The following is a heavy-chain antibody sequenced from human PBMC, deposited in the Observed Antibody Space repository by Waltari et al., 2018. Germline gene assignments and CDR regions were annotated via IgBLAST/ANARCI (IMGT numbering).Heavy chain of an antibody. V-gene: IGHV4-38-2*01. CDR1: GYSISSGYY. J-gene: IGHJ4*02. D-gene: IGHD3-22*01. CDR3: ARVPDSSGCVDY. CDR2: IYPSGST. Sequence: QVQLQESGPGLVKPSETLSLTCAVSGYSISSGYYWGWTRQPPGKGLEWIGSIYPSGSTDYNRALKCRVTISVDTSKNQFSLKLSSVTAADTAVYYWARVPDSSGCVDYWGQGTLVTVSS.